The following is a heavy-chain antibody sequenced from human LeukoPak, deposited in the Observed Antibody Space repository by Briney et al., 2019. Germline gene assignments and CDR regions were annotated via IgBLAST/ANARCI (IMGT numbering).Heavy chain of an antibody. V-gene: IGHV4-59*02. Sequence: SETLSLTCTVSGGSVSSYYWSWIRQPPGKGLEWIGYIYYSGSTNYNPSLKSRVTISVDTSKNQFSLKLSSVTAADTAVYYCASRAGGLRGYSYGYDAFGIWGQGTMVTVSS. D-gene: IGHD5-18*01. CDR3: ASRAGGLRGYSYGYDAFGI. J-gene: IGHJ3*02. CDR1: GGSVSSYY. CDR2: IYYSGST.